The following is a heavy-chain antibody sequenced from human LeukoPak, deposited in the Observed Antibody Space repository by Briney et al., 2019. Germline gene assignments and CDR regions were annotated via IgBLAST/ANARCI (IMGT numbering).Heavy chain of an antibody. CDR3: ARSLVLGRSHDAFDL. CDR1: GFTFTTYD. J-gene: IGHJ3*01. Sequence: PGGSLRLSCAASGFTFTTYDMIWVRQAPGKGLEWLSWISSRGGNKYYAASVKGRFTISRDNAKNSLYLQMHSLRDDDTAVYYCARSLVLGRSHDAFDLWGQGTMVTVSS. CDR2: ISSRGGNK. V-gene: IGHV3-21*01. D-gene: IGHD6-6*01.